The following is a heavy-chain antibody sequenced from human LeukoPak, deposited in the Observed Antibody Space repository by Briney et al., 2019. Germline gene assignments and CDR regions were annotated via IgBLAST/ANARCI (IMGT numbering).Heavy chain of an antibody. V-gene: IGHV3-23*01. D-gene: IGHD6-13*01. J-gene: IGHJ4*02. CDR2: LSGSGRRT. Sequence: GGSLRLSCAASGFTFSSYAMSWVRQAPGKGLEWVSALSGSGRRTNYADSVKGRFTISRDNSKNTMYLQMNSLRAEDTAVYYCAKGGWQQLSHFDYWGQGTLVTVSS. CDR3: AKGGWQQLSHFDY. CDR1: GFTFSSYA.